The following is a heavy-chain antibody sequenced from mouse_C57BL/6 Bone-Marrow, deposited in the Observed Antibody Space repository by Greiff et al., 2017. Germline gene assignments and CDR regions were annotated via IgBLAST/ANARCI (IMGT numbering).Heavy chain of an antibody. Sequence: QVQLQQPGTELVKPGASVKLSCKASGYTFTSYWMHWVKQRPGQGLEWIGNINPSNGGTNSNEKFKSKATLTVDKSSSTAYMQLSSLTSEDSAVYYCARRGIYYGNYDAMDYWGQGTSVTVSS. CDR3: ARRGIYYGNYDAMDY. D-gene: IGHD2-1*01. J-gene: IGHJ4*01. CDR1: GYTFTSYW. CDR2: INPSNGGT. V-gene: IGHV1-53*01.